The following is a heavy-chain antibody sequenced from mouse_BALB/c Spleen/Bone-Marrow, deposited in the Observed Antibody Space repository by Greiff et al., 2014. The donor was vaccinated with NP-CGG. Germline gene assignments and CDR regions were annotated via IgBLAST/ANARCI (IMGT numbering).Heavy chain of an antibody. V-gene: IGHV1-82*01. CDR1: GYVFSSSW. J-gene: IGHJ3*01. D-gene: IGHD1-1*01. Sequence: VQLQQSGPELVKSGASVKISCKASGYVFSSSWMNWVKQRPGQGLEWIGRIYPGDGDTNYNGKFKGKATLTADKSSSTAYMQLSNLTSVGSAVYFCARTYGSSFFAYWGQGTLVTVSA. CDR3: ARTYGSSFFAY. CDR2: IYPGDGDT.